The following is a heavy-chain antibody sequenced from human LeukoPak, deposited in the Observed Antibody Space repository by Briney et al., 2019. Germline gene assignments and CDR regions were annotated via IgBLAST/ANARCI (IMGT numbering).Heavy chain of an antibody. CDR3: ASDTMTPYAFDI. V-gene: IGHV4-61*02. Sequence: SETLSLTCTVSGGSISSVSYYWSWIRQPAGKGLEWIGRIYTSGSTNYNPSLKSRVTISVDTSKNQFSLKLSSVTAADTAVYYCASDTMTPYAFDIWGQGTMVTVSS. D-gene: IGHD3-22*01. CDR1: GGSISSVSYY. CDR2: IYTSGST. J-gene: IGHJ3*02.